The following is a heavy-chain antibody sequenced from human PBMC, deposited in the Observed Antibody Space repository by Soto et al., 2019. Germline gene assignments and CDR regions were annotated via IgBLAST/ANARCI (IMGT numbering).Heavy chain of an antibody. CDR1: GGSISRSSYY. Sequence: SETLSLTCTVSGGSISRSSYYWGWIRQPPGKGLEWIGSIYYSGSTYYNPSLKSRVTISVDTSKNQFSLKLSSVTAADTAVYYCARGPYSSSWYSSAPPTLYGMDVWGQGTTVTVSS. J-gene: IGHJ6*02. V-gene: IGHV4-39*01. CDR2: IYYSGST. D-gene: IGHD6-13*01. CDR3: ARGPYSSSWYSSAPPTLYGMDV.